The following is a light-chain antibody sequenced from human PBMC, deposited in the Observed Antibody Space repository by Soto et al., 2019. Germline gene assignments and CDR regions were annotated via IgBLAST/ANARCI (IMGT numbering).Light chain of an antibody. V-gene: IGLV2-14*01. CDR1: NSDVGGYNY. J-gene: IGLJ2*01. CDR3: SSYTSSSTLYVV. Sequence: QSALTQPASVSGSPGQSITISCTGTNSDVGGYNYVSWYQQHPGKAPKLMIYEVSNRPSGVSNRFSGSKSGNTASLTISGLQAEDEADYYCSSYTSSSTLYVVFGGGTKLTV. CDR2: EVS.